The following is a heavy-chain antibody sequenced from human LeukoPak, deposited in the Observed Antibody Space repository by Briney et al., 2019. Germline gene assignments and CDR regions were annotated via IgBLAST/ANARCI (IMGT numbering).Heavy chain of an antibody. D-gene: IGHD3-3*02. Sequence: SETLSLTCAVYGGSFSGYYWSWIRQPPGKGLEWIGEINHSGSTNYNPSLKSRVTISVDTSKNQFSLKLSSVTAADTAVYYCARGGPFLNWFDPWGQGTLVTVSS. V-gene: IGHV4-34*01. J-gene: IGHJ5*02. CDR1: GGSFSGYY. CDR2: INHSGST. CDR3: ARGGPFLNWFDP.